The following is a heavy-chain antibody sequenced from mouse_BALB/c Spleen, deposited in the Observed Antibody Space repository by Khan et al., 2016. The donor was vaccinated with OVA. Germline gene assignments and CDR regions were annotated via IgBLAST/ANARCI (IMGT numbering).Heavy chain of an antibody. D-gene: IGHD4-1*01. CDR2: ISSDGDYT. J-gene: IGHJ3*01. Sequence: EVELVESGGDLVKPGGSPKLSCAASGFTFSSYSMSWVHQTPDKRLEWVATISSDGDYTYFPDSVKGRFTISRDNAKNTLNLQMSSLKSEDTALYYCASHVTGSFAYWGQGTLVTVSA. CDR1: GFTFSSYS. CDR3: ASHVTGSFAY. V-gene: IGHV5-6*01.